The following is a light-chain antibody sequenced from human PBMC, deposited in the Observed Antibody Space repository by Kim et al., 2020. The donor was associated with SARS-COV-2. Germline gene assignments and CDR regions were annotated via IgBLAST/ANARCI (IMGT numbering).Light chain of an antibody. CDR2: ANT. Sequence: HRVTMSCTGSSFNIGAGHNVNWYQQLPGSVPKLLIYANTLRPSGVPDRFSGSKSGSSASLAITGLRAEDEADYYCLSFDNNLSGWVFGGGTQLTVL. CDR3: LSFDNNLSGWV. CDR1: SFNIGAGHN. V-gene: IGLV1-40*01. J-gene: IGLJ3*02.